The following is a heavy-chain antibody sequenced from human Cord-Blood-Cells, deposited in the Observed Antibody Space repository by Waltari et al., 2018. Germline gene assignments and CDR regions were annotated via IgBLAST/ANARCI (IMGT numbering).Heavy chain of an antibody. D-gene: IGHD6-13*01. Sequence: QLQLQESGPGLVKPSETLSLTSTVSGGSISSSSYYWGWIRQPPGKGLEWIGSIYYSGSTYYNPSLKSRVTISVDTSKNQFSLKLSSVTAADTAVYYCASRDIGSSWQLFDYWGQGTLVTVSS. J-gene: IGHJ4*02. V-gene: IGHV4-39*01. CDR1: GGSISSSSYY. CDR3: ASRDIGSSWQLFDY. CDR2: IYYSGST.